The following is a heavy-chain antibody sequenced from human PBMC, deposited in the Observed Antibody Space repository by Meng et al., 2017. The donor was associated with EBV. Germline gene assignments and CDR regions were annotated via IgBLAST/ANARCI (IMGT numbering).Heavy chain of an antibody. CDR2: ISGSGGST. J-gene: IGHJ4*02. Sequence: EVQLXXXXXGLVXPXXXLRLXCEASGFTFCSYAMSWVRQAPGKGLEWVSAISGSGGSTYYADSVKGRFTISRDNSKNTLYLQMNSLRAEDTAVYYCAKNVDTAMVVDYWGQGTLVTVSS. CDR1: GFTFCSYA. D-gene: IGHD5-18*01. CDR3: AKNVDTAMVVDY. V-gene: IGHV3-23*01.